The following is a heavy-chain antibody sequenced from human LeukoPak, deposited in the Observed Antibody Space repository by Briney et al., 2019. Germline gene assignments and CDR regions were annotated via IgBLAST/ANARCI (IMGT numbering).Heavy chain of an antibody. J-gene: IGHJ4*02. CDR2: ISAYNGNT. CDR3: ARVVRDIVVVTAALDY. D-gene: IGHD2-2*01. Sequence: ASVKVSCKASGYTFTGYYMHWVRQAPGQGLEWMGCISAYNGNTNYAQKLHGRVTMTTDTSTSPAYMELRRLRSDDTDVYYCARVVRDIVVVTAALDYWGQGTLVTVSS. V-gene: IGHV1-18*04. CDR1: GYTFTGYY.